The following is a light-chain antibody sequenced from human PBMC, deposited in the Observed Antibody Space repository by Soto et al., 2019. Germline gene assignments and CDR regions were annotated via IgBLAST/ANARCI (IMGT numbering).Light chain of an antibody. CDR2: DNT. CDR1: SSNIPYQF. J-gene: IGLJ1*01. V-gene: IGLV1-51*01. CDR3: ASWDTDLDGFV. Sequence: QSVLAQLPSVSAAPGQTVTISCSGGSSNIPYQFVSWYQQFPGIAPTLLIYDNTRRPSGVPDRFSATKSGPSATLDIAGLQTADEAVYYCASWDTDLDGFVFGPGTKLTVL.